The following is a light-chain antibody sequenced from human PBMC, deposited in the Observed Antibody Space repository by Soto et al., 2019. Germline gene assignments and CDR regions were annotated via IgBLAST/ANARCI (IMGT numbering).Light chain of an antibody. Sequence: IQLTQSPSFLSASVGDRVTITCRASQGISSYLAWYQQKPGKAPKLLIYAASTLQSGVPSRFSGSGSGTEFTLTINKMQREDFATYYCQQTYNLPRTFGQGTKVDIK. CDR3: QQTYNLPRT. CDR1: QGISSY. V-gene: IGKV1-9*01. J-gene: IGKJ1*01. CDR2: AAS.